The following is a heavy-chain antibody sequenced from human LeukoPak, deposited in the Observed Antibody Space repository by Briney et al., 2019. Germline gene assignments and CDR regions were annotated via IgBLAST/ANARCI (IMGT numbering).Heavy chain of an antibody. J-gene: IGHJ4*02. CDR3: ARGGYCSSTSCLGPEDY. CDR2: IYYSGST. V-gene: IGHV4-31*03. Sequence: PSETLSLTCTVSGGSISSGGYYWSWLRQHPGKGLEWIGYIYYSGSTYYNPSLKSRVTISVDTSKNQFSLKLSSVTAADTAVYYCARGGYCSSTSCLGPEDYWGQGTLVTVSS. D-gene: IGHD2-2*03. CDR1: GGSISSGGYY.